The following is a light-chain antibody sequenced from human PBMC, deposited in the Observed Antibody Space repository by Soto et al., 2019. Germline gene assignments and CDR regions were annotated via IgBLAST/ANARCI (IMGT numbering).Light chain of an antibody. V-gene: IGLV2-14*01. J-gene: IGLJ1*01. Sequence: QSALTQPASLSGSPGQSITISCTGTSSDIGAYDYVSWFQQHPGKAPKLMISEVNNRPSGVSNRFSGSKSGNTAYLTISGLQAEDEADYYCSSYTISNTLPFVFGTGTKVTVL. CDR3: SSYTISNTLPFV. CDR1: SSDIGAYDY. CDR2: EVN.